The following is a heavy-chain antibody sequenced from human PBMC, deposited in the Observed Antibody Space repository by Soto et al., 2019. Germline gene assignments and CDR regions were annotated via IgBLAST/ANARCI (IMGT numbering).Heavy chain of an antibody. D-gene: IGHD3-22*01. CDR2: IYHTGNA. J-gene: IGHJ5*02. V-gene: IGHV4-39*01. CDR3: ARDFFDSSDYTTNWFDP. CDR1: SDSVSSSSYT. Sequence: SETLSLTCTVSSDSVSSSSYTWGWIRQPPGKGPEWIGSIYHTGNAYYNPSLKSRVTISVDTSKNQFSLKLTSVTAADAALYYCARDFFDSSDYTTNWFDPWGQGTLVTVSS.